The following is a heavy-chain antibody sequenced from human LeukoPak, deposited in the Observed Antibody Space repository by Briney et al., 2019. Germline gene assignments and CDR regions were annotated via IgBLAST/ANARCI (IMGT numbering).Heavy chain of an antibody. J-gene: IGHJ4*02. V-gene: IGHV1-24*01. CDR2: FDPEDGET. CDR1: GYTLTELS. D-gene: IGHD2-21*02. Sequence: ASVKVSCKVSGYTLTELSMHWVRQAPGKGLEWMGGFDPEDGETIYAQKFQGRVTMTEDTSTDTAYMELSSLRSEDTAVYYCATTQPPEPYCGGDCYSRYYFDHWGQGTLVTVSS. CDR3: ATTQPPEPYCGGDCYSRYYFDH.